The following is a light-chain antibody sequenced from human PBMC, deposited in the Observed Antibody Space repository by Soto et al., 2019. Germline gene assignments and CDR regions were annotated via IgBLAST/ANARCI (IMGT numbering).Light chain of an antibody. J-gene: IGKJ1*01. CDR3: QKYNSAPET. CDR1: QAISNY. CDR2: GAS. V-gene: IGKV1-27*01. Sequence: DIQMTQSPSSLSASVGDRVTITCRASQAISNYLAWYQQKPGKVPKLLIYGASTLQSGVPSRFSGSGSGTDFTLTISSLQPEDVATYYCQKYNSAPETFGQGTKVDIK.